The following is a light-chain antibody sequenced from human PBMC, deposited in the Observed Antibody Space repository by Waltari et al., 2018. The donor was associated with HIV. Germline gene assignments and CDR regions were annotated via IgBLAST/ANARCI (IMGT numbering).Light chain of an antibody. V-gene: IGLV2-11*01. Sequence: QSALTQPRSVSGSPGQSVTISCTGTSSDFGGYNYVSWYQQHPGKAPKLMIYDVSKRSSGFPDRFSGSKSGNAASLTISGLQAEDEADYYGCSYAGSYTLVFGGGTKLTVL. CDR1: SSDFGGYNY. CDR3: CSYAGSYTLV. CDR2: DVS. J-gene: IGLJ2*01.